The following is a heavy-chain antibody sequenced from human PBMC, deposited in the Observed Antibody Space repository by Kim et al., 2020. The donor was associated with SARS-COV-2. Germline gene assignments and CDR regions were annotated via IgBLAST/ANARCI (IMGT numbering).Heavy chain of an antibody. J-gene: IGHJ4*02. V-gene: IGHV3-21*01. D-gene: IGHD3-10*01. CDR3: ARDAFISSAGMDY. Sequence: YYEDSWEGPFTISRDNAKNSLFLQMNSLTAEDTSIYYCARDAFISSAGMDYWGQGTLVTVSS.